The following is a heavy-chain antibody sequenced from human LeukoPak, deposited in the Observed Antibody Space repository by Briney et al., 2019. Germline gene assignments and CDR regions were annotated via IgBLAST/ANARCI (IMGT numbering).Heavy chain of an antibody. J-gene: IGHJ4*02. V-gene: IGHV3-48*03. CDR3: TTLTVATNFDY. Sequence: HPGGSLRLSCAASGFSFIVYEMHWVRQAPGKGLECISDISSSGTTTYYADSVKGRFTISRDNAKNSLYLQMNSLRAEDTAVYHCTTLTVATNFDYWGQGTLVTLSS. D-gene: IGHD5-12*01. CDR1: GFSFIVYE. CDR2: ISSSGTTT.